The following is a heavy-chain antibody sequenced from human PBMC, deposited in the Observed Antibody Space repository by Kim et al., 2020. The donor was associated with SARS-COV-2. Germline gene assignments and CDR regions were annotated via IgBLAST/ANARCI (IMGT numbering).Heavy chain of an antibody. D-gene: IGHD1-1*01. J-gene: IGHJ4*02. CDR1: GDSISNGDYY. CDR3: ARGAGSPSYNKFAY. Sequence: SETLSLTCTVSGDSISNGDYYWTWIRQPPGKGLEWIGYIYYSGITYYNPSLKSRVTISIDTSKNQFSLNLSSVTAADTAVYYCARGAGSPSYNKFAYWGQGTLVTVSS. CDR2: IYYSGIT. V-gene: IGHV4-30-4*01.